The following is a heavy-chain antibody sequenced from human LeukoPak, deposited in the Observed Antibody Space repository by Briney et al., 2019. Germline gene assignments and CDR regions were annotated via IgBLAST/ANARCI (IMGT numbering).Heavy chain of an antibody. D-gene: IGHD2-8*02. J-gene: IGHJ4*02. CDR2: IYYSGST. CDR1: GGSISSGDYY. CDR3: ARVDRVPYCPFDY. V-gene: IGHV4-30-4*01. Sequence: PSETLSLTCTVSGGSISSGDYYWSWIRQPPGKGLEWIGYIYYSGSTYYNPSLKSRVTISVDTSKNQFSLKLSSVTAADTAVYYCARVDRVPYCPFDYWGQGTLVTVSS.